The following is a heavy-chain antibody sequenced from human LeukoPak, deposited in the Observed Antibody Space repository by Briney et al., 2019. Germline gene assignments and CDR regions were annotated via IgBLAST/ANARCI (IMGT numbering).Heavy chain of an antibody. D-gene: IGHD3-22*01. Sequence: SETLSLTCTVSGGSISSSSYYWGWIRQPPGKGLEWIGSIYYSGSTYYNPSLKSRVTISVDTSKNQFSLKLSSVTAADTAVYYRARHDPYYDSRGFDYWGQGTLVTVSS. CDR1: GGSISSSSYY. CDR3: ARHDPYYDSRGFDY. CDR2: IYYSGST. V-gene: IGHV4-39*01. J-gene: IGHJ4*02.